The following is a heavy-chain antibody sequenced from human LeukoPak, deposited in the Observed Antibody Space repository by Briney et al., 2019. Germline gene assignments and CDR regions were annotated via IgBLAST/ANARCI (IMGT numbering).Heavy chain of an antibody. V-gene: IGHV1-18*01. Sequence: ASVKVSCKASGYTFTSYGISWVRQAPGQGLEWMGWISAYNGNTNYAQKLQGRVTMTTDTSTSTAYMELRSLRSDDTAVYYCASTDTAMPRYYYYYGMDVWGQGTTATVSS. D-gene: IGHD5-18*01. CDR1: GYTFTSYG. J-gene: IGHJ6*02. CDR3: ASTDTAMPRYYYYYGMDV. CDR2: ISAYNGNT.